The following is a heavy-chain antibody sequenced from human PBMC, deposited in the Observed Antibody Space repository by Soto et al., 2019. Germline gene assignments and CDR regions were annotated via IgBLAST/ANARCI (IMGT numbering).Heavy chain of an antibody. Sequence: GGSLRLSCAASVFTFSSYGMHWVRQAPGKGLEWVAVISYDGSNKYYADSVKGRFTISRDNSKNTLYLQMNSLRAEDTAVYYCAKGVAAAGTKYGMDVWGQGTTVTVSS. CDR1: VFTFSSYG. CDR3: AKGVAAAGTKYGMDV. CDR2: ISYDGSNK. D-gene: IGHD6-13*01. J-gene: IGHJ6*02. V-gene: IGHV3-30*18.